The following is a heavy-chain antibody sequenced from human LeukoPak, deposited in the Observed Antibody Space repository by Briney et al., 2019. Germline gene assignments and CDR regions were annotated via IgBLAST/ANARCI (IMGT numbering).Heavy chain of an antibody. J-gene: IGHJ4*02. CDR3: ARSYSSGWYLVDY. Sequence: ASVKVSCKASGYTFTGYYMHWVRQAPGQGLEWMGWINPNSGSTNYAQKFQGRVTMTRDTSISTAYMELSRLRSDDTAVYYCARSYSSGWYLVDYWGQGTLVTVSS. CDR1: GYTFTGYY. D-gene: IGHD6-19*01. CDR2: INPNSGST. V-gene: IGHV1-2*02.